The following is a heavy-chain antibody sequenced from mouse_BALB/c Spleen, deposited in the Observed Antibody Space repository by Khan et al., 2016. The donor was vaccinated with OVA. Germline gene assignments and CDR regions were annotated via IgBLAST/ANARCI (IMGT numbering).Heavy chain of an antibody. CDR1: GFSLSRYN. J-gene: IGHJ4*01. D-gene: IGHD2-14*01. CDR3: DRAYYRYDGYYAMDY. CDR2: IWGGGGT. Sequence: QVQLKQSGPGLVAPSQSLSITCTVSGFSLSRYNIHWVRQPPGKGLEWLGMIWGGGGTDYNSTLKSRLSISKDNSTSHVFLKVNSLQTDDSAMYYCDRAYYRYDGYYAMDYWGQGTSITVSA. V-gene: IGHV2-6-4*01.